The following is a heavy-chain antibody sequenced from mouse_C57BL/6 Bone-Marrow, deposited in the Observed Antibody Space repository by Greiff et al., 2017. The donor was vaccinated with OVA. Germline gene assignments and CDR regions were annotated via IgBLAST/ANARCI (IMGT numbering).Heavy chain of an antibody. Sequence: EVKLMESGGGLVQPGGSLKLSCAASGFTFSDYGMAWVRQAPRKGPEWVAFISNLAYSIYYADTVTGRFTISRENAKNTLYLEMSSLRSEDTARYNCARHRNGYDGFDYWGQGTTLTVSS. CDR1: GFTFSDYG. CDR3: ARHRNGYDGFDY. J-gene: IGHJ2*01. CDR2: ISNLAYSI. V-gene: IGHV5-15*01. D-gene: IGHD2-2*01.